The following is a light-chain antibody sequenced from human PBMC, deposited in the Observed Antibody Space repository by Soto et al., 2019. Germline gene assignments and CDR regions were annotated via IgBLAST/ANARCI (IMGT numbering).Light chain of an antibody. CDR3: QVYGNSPMYT. V-gene: IGKV3-20*01. J-gene: IGKJ2*01. Sequence: EIVLTQSQGTLSLSPGERATFSCRASQSVSNTSLARYHQKPGQAPRLLLFAASRRATGIPDTFSGSGSGTDFTLTISRLEPEDFAVYYCQVYGNSPMYTFGRGIRLEIK. CDR2: AAS. CDR1: QSVSNTS.